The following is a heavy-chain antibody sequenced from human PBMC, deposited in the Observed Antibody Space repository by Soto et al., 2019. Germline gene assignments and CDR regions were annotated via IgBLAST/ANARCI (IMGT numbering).Heavy chain of an antibody. Sequence: SAKVSCKASGGTFSSYAISWVRQAPGEELQWMGGILPIFGTANYAQKFQGRVTITADESTSTAYMELSSLRSEDTAVYYCAREMAALGDCSGGSCYSFDYWGQGTMVTVS. D-gene: IGHD2-15*01. J-gene: IGHJ4*02. CDR3: AREMAALGDCSGGSCYSFDY. CDR2: ILPIFGTA. CDR1: GGTFSSYA. V-gene: IGHV1-69*13.